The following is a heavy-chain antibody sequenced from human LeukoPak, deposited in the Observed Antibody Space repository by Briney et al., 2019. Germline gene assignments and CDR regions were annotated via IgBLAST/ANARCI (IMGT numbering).Heavy chain of an antibody. CDR2: IYSDGST. J-gene: IGHJ3*01. V-gene: IGHV3-66*01. CDR1: GFTVRSNH. Sequence: GGSLRLSCAASGFTVRSNHMTWVRQAPGKGLEWVSGIYSDGSTYYADSVKGRFTISRDNCKKTLSLQMNSLRVEDTAIYYCAKDIQLSAWGLGTMVTVSS. CDR3: AKDIQLSA. D-gene: IGHD5-24*01.